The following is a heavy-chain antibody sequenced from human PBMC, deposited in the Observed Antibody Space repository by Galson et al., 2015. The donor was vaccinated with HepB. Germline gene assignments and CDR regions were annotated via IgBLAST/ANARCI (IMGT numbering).Heavy chain of an antibody. V-gene: IGHV3-48*01. CDR1: GFTFGSYS. CDR3: ARDQQSPIGGGFDP. Sequence: SLRLSCAASGFTFGSYSMNWVRQAPGKGLEWVSYISSSSSTIYYADSVKGRFTISRDNAKNSLYLRMNSLRAEDTAVYYCARDQQSPIGGGFDPWGQGTLVTVSS. J-gene: IGHJ5*02. CDR2: ISSSSSTI. D-gene: IGHD3-16*01.